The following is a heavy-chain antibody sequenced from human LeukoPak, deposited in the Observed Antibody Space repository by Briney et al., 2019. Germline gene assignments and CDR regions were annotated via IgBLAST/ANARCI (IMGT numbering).Heavy chain of an antibody. CDR3: AKDLHLLAPYFDY. CDR2: ITPSGDGT. J-gene: IGHJ4*02. D-gene: IGHD3-10*01. V-gene: IGHV3-23*01. Sequence: GGSLRLSCAASGFTFSSPAMSWVRQTPGKGLEWVSSITPSGDGTYYAASVKGRFTISRDNSKNTLYLQMNSLRAEDTAVYYCAKDLHLLAPYFDYWGQGTLVTVSS. CDR1: GFTFSSPA.